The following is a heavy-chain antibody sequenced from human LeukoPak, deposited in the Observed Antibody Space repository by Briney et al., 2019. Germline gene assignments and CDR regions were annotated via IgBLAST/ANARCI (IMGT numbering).Heavy chain of an antibody. CDR1: GFTFDDYA. CDR3: ASGYPPSDAFDI. V-gene: IGHV3-9*01. CDR2: INWNSDSI. D-gene: IGHD3-22*01. J-gene: IGHJ3*02. Sequence: PGGSLRLSCAASGFTFDDYAMHWVRQVPGKGLEWVSGINWNSDSIGYADSVKGRFTISRDNAKNSLYLQMNSLRAEDTAVYYCASGYPPSDAFDIWGQGTMVTVSS.